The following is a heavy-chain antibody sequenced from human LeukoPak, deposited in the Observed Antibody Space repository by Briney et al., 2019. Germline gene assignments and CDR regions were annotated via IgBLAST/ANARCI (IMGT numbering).Heavy chain of an antibody. CDR1: GYTFTGYY. CDR3: ARVRCDYAPRYHYYLDV. CDR2: INPNSGGT. Sequence: ASVKVSCKASGYTFTGYYMHWVRQAPGQGLEWMGWINPNSGGTNYAQNFQGRVTITRDTSISTAYMELSRLRSDDTAVYYCARVRCDYAPRYHYYLDVWGQGTMVTVSS. J-gene: IGHJ6*03. V-gene: IGHV1-2*02. D-gene: IGHD4-17*01.